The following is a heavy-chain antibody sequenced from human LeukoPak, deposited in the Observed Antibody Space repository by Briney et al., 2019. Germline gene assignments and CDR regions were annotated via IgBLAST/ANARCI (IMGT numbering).Heavy chain of an antibody. CDR3: ARDNYYDSSGYFDY. CDR1: GGSISSSNW. CDR2: IYHSGST. J-gene: IGHJ4*02. D-gene: IGHD3-22*01. Sequence: PSGTLSPTCAVSGGSISSSNWWSWVRQPPGKGLEWIGEIYHSGSTNYNPSLKSRVTISVDKSKNQFSLKLSSVTAADTAVYYCARDNYYDSSGYFDYWGQGTLVTVSS. V-gene: IGHV4-4*02.